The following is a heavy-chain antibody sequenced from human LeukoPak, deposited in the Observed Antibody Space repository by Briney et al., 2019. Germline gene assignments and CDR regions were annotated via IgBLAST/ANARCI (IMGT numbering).Heavy chain of an antibody. J-gene: IGHJ4*02. CDR1: GYTFTSYY. Sequence: ASVKVSCKASGYTFTSYYMHLVRQAPGQGLEWMGIINPSGGSTSYAQKFQGRVTMTRDTSTSTVYMELSSLRSEDTAVYYCAREGALIVGATYGRGLHLGYWGQGTLVTVSS. V-gene: IGHV1-46*01. CDR3: AREGALIVGATYGRGLHLGY. D-gene: IGHD1-26*01. CDR2: INPSGGST.